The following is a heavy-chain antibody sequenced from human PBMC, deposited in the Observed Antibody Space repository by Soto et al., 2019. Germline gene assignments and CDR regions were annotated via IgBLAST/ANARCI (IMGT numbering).Heavy chain of an antibody. CDR3: TRLDLRIAAAGSFDY. CDR2: IRSKTHSGAT. CDR1: DFTFSNAW. Sequence: PGGSLRLSCAASDFTFSNAWIKGVLQAPGKGLEWVGRIRSKTHSGATDFAASVKGRFTISRDDSKNTVYLQMNSLKTEDTAVYYCTRLDLRIAAAGSFDYWGQGTLVTVSS. J-gene: IGHJ4*02. D-gene: IGHD6-13*01. V-gene: IGHV3-15*07.